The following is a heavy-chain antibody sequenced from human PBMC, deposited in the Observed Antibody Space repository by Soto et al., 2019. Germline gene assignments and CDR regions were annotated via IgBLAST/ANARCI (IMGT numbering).Heavy chain of an antibody. J-gene: IGHJ4*02. CDR1: GFTSSSYA. CDR3: ARDFDY. V-gene: IGHV3-30-3*01. Sequence: QVQLVESGGGVVQPGRSLRLSCAASGFTSSSYAMHWVRQAPGKGLEWVAVISYDGSNKYYADSVKGRFTISRDNSGNTLYLQMNSLRAEDTAVYYCARDFDYWGQGTLVTVSS. CDR2: ISYDGSNK.